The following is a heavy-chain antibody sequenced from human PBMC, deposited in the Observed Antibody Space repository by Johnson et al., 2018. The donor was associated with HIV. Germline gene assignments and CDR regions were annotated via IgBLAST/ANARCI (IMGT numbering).Heavy chain of an antibody. CDR2: LNCSGGRT. D-gene: IGHD2-15*01. J-gene: IGHJ3*02. V-gene: IGHV3-66*02. Sequence: VQLVESGGGLVKPGGSLRLSCAASGFTFSDYYMSWIRQAPGKGLEWVSGLNCSGGRTYYADSVKGRFTISRDNSKNTLYLQMNSLRAEDTALYHCAKDIKAAQMEAFDIWGQGTMVTVSS. CDR3: AKDIKAAQMEAFDI. CDR1: GFTFSDYY.